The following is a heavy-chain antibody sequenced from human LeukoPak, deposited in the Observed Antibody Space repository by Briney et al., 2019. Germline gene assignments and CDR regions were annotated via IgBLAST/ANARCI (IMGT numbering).Heavy chain of an antibody. CDR1: GGSISRSSYY. Sequence: PSETLSLTCTVSGGSISRSSYYWGWIRQPPGNGLEWIGSIYYSGSTYYNPSLKSRVTISVDTSKNQFSLKLSSVTATDTAMYYCARHLFGSGYYPDYWGQGTLVTVSS. V-gene: IGHV4-39*01. D-gene: IGHD3-22*01. J-gene: IGHJ4*02. CDR3: ARHLFGSGYYPDY. CDR2: IYYSGST.